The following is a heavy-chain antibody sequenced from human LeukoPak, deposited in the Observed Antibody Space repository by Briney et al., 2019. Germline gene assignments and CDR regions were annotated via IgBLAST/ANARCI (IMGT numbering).Heavy chain of an antibody. J-gene: IGHJ4*02. CDR1: GFTFRNYW. D-gene: IGHD1-26*01. Sequence: GGSLRLSCAASGFTFRNYWMSWVRQAPGKGLEWVATIKQDGSEKYYGDSVKGRFTISRDNAQSSLFLQMNSLRDEDAAVYFCASMWEGAYWGQGTLVTVSS. V-gene: IGHV3-7*01. CDR3: ASMWEGAY. CDR2: IKQDGSEK.